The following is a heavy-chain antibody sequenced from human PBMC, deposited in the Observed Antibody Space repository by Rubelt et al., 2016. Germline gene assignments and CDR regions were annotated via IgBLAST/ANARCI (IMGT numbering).Heavy chain of an antibody. V-gene: IGHV3-23*01. CDR1: GLTFSSYA. J-gene: IGHJ4*02. Sequence: EVQLLESGGGLVQPGGSLRLSCAASGLTFSSYAMRWVRQAPGNVLEWVSGISGSGGSTYYAYSVKGRFFISTGNSKNTLYLQMNSLVAEYTAVHYCARARGSGSRDPFDYWGQGTLVTVSS. CDR2: ISGSGGST. CDR3: ARARGSGSRDPFDY. D-gene: IGHD1-26*01.